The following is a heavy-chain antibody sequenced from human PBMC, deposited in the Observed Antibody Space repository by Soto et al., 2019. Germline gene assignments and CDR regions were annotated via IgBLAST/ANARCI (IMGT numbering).Heavy chain of an antibody. CDR1: GGSISSYY. V-gene: IGHV4-59*01. J-gene: IGHJ5*02. Sequence: PSETLSLTCTASGGSISSYYWSWIRQPPGKGLEWIGYIYYSGSTNYNPSLKSRVTISVDTSKNQFSLKLSSVTAADTAVYYCARVRQYYYDSSGYYNWFDPWGPG. CDR3: ARVRQYYYDSSGYYNWFDP. CDR2: IYYSGST. D-gene: IGHD3-22*01.